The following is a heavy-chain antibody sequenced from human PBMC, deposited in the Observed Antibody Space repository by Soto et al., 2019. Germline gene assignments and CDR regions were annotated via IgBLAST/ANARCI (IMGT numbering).Heavy chain of an antibody. V-gene: IGHV4-39*01. D-gene: IGHD6-6*01. CDR3: VRRHVSATRIHWFDP. J-gene: IGHJ5*02. CDR1: GGSIRLINHY. CDR2: IYYSGTT. Sequence: SQILSVTCSVSGGSIRLINHYWDWIRQSPGKGLEWIGTIYYSGTTVYNPSLQSRVTMSVDTSKSQFSLKMTSVNAADTAVYYCVRRHVSATRIHWFDPWGQGTLVTVS.